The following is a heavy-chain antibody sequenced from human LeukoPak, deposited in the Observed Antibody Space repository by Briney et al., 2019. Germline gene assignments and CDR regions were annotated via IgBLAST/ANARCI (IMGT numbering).Heavy chain of an antibody. J-gene: IGHJ4*02. Sequence: PGGSLRLSCAASGFIFSDYYMSWFRQAPGKGLEWISFISSGANSIYYADSVKGRFTISRDNAKNSLYLQMNSLRVDDTAVYYCVRRGSRSYWSQGTLVTVPS. CDR1: GFIFSDYY. V-gene: IGHV3-11*01. D-gene: IGHD3-16*02. CDR2: ISSGANSI. CDR3: VRRGSRSY.